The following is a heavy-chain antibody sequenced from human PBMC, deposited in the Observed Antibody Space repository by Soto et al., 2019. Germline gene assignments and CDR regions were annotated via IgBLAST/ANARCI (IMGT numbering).Heavy chain of an antibody. CDR2: VSHDGRNT. D-gene: IGHD6-13*01. J-gene: IGHJ4*02. CDR1: GFTFSDYA. Sequence: VQLVESGGGVVQPGRSLRLSCAASGFTFSDYAMHWVRQAPGKGLEWVAVVSHDGRNTHYADSVKGRFTISRDSSNNTASLQMTSLRGEAPGVYYCARGGRPSLVTSAFNCWGPGALVTGSS. V-gene: IGHV3-30*03. CDR3: ARGGRPSLVTSAFNC.